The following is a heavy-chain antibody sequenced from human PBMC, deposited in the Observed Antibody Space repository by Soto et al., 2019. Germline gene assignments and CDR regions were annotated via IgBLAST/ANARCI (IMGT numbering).Heavy chain of an antibody. CDR3: ARETPSAAAAYYYYGLDV. CDR2: IIPVFGTA. J-gene: IGHJ6*02. D-gene: IGHD6-13*01. V-gene: IGHV1-69*01. Sequence: QVQLVQSGAEVKKAGSSVKVSCKVSGGTFSSYFINWVRQAPGQGLEWVGGIIPVFGTASYAEKFQGRVTITADESTSTAYMELSRLSSDDTAVYYCARETPSAAAAYYYYGLDVWGQGTTVTVPS. CDR1: GGTFSSYF.